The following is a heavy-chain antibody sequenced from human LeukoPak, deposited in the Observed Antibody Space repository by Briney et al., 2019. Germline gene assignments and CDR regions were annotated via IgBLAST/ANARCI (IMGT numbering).Heavy chain of an antibody. V-gene: IGHV3-21*01. CDR1: GFTFSSYS. CDR3: AREGGLQLWGFGY. D-gene: IGHD5-18*01. Sequence: GGSLRLSCAASGFTFSSYSMNWVRQAPGKGLEGVSSISSSSSYIYYADSVKGRFTISRDNAKNSLYLQMNSLRAEDTAVYYCAREGGLQLWGFGYWGQGTLVTVSS. CDR2: ISSSSSYI. J-gene: IGHJ4*02.